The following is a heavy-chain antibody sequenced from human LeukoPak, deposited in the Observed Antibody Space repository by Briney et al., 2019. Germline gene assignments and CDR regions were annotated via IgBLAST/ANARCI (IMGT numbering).Heavy chain of an antibody. V-gene: IGHV3-7*03. Sequence: PGGSLRLSCAASGFTVSSTYVSWVRQAPGTGLEWVANIKQDGSDRNYVTSVRGRFTISRDNAESSLFLQMNSLRAEDTAVYYCVRNLAVAGTCFDSWGQGTLATVSS. D-gene: IGHD6-19*01. CDR3: VRNLAVAGTCFDS. CDR2: IKQDGSDR. J-gene: IGHJ4*02. CDR1: GFTVSSTY.